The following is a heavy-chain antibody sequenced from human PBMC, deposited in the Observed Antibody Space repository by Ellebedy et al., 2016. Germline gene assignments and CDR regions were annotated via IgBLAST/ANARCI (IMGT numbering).Heavy chain of an antibody. CDR2: MNPNSGNT. V-gene: IGHV1-8*01. CDR1: GYTFTSYD. J-gene: IGHJ5*02. Sequence: ASVKVSCXASGYTFTSYDINWVRQATGQGLEWMGWMNPNSGNTGYAQKFQGRVTMTRNTSISTAYMELSSLRSEDTAVYYCARLWWGLDIPSGKNWFDPWGQGTLVTVSS. CDR3: ARLWWGLDIPSGKNWFDP. D-gene: IGHD2-21*02.